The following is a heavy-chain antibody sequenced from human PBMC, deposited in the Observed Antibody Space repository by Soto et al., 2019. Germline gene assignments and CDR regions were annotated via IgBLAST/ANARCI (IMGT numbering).Heavy chain of an antibody. CDR2: ISHDGRNK. CDR3: AQDRETSGWGGVFDI. D-gene: IGHD6-25*01. J-gene: IGHJ3*02. CDR1: GFSFSSYG. Sequence: QVQLVESGGGVVQPGRSLRLSCAASGFSFSSYGMHWVRQAPGKGLEWVALISHDGRNKYYADSVRGRFTISRDNSKSTLELQINSLRAEDTAVYSCAQDRETSGWGGVFDIWGHGTMVTVSS. V-gene: IGHV3-30*18.